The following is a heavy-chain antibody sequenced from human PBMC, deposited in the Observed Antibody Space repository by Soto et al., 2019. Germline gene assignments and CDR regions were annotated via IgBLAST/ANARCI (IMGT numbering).Heavy chain of an antibody. D-gene: IGHD6-19*01. Sequence: GASVKVSCKASGYTFTSYGISWVRQAPGQGLEWMGWISAYNGNTDYAQKLQGRVTMTTDTSTSTAYMELRSLRSDDTAVYYCARVEIAVAGRMGFDYWGQGTLVTVSS. V-gene: IGHV1-18*01. CDR3: ARVEIAVAGRMGFDY. CDR2: ISAYNGNT. J-gene: IGHJ4*02. CDR1: GYTFTSYG.